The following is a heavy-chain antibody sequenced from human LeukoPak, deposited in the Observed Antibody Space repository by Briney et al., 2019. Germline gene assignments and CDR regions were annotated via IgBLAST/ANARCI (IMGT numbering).Heavy chain of an antibody. D-gene: IGHD2-15*01. V-gene: IGHV1-2*02. CDR2: INPNSGGA. Sequence: ASVKVSCKASGYTFTGYYMHWVRQAPGQGLEWMGWINPNSGGADYAQKFQGRVAMTRDTSINTVSMALSRLRSDDTAVYYCARGPPEYCSGGSCYPGRNWLDPWGQGTLVTVSS. J-gene: IGHJ5*02. CDR1: GYTFTGYY. CDR3: ARGPPEYCSGGSCYPGRNWLDP.